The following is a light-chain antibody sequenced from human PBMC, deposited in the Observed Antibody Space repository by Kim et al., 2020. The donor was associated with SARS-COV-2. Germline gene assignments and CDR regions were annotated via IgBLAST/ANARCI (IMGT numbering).Light chain of an antibody. V-gene: IGKV1-5*01. J-gene: IGKJ1*01. CDR3: QHYKTHWT. CDR1: LATRWC. CDR2: DAS. Sequence: SAAKRARVSSTCRSSLATRWCWAWYQPRPGKAPQLLVYDASTFKSVIPSRCSGCGSETEFALSIIRLQADDVSTYYHQHYKTHWTFGQGTKVDIK.